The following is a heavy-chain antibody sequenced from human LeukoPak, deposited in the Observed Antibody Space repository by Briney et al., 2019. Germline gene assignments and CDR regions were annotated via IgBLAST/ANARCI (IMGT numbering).Heavy chain of an antibody. CDR2: INTNSGGT. CDR1: VYTFTGYY. Sequence: ASVKVSCKASVYTFTGYYLHWVRQAPGQGLEWMGWINTNSGGTHYAQKFQGRVIMTRDTSISTAYMELSRMRSDDTAVYYCARDRVGNYLDYWGQGTLVTVSS. V-gene: IGHV1-2*02. CDR3: ARDRVGNYLDY. J-gene: IGHJ4*02. D-gene: IGHD4-11*01.